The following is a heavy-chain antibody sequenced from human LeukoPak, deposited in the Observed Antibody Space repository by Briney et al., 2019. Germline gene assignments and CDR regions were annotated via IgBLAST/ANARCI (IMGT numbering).Heavy chain of an antibody. J-gene: IGHJ3*02. V-gene: IGHV1-69*05. CDR2: IIPIFGTA. D-gene: IGHD3-3*01. Sequence: ASVKVSCKASGGTFSSYAISWVRQAPGQGLEWMGEIIPIFGTANYAQKFQGRVTIATDESTSTAYMELSSLRSEDTAMYYCARHGDISIFGVAQPGGAFDIWGQGTMVTVSS. CDR3: ARHGDISIFGVAQPGGAFDI. CDR1: GGTFSSYA.